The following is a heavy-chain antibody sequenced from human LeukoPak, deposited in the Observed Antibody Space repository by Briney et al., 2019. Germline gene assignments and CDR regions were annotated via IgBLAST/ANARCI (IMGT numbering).Heavy chain of an antibody. CDR2: IWYDGSNK. Sequence: GGSLRLSCTASGFTFSRYGMHWVRQAPGKGLEWVAVIWYDGSNKYYADSVKGRFTISRDNSKNTLYLQMNSLRAEDTAVYYCARDTDTATLGDYWGQGTLVTVSS. CDR1: GFTFSRYG. CDR3: ARDTDTATLGDY. D-gene: IGHD5-18*01. V-gene: IGHV3-33*01. J-gene: IGHJ4*02.